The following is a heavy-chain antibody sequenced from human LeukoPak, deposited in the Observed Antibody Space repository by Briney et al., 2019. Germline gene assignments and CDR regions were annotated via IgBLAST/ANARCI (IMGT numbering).Heavy chain of an antibody. J-gene: IGHJ4*02. CDR3: VKDIWRRVGATGAAFDS. D-gene: IGHD1-26*01. Sequence: PGGSLRLSCAASGFTFTNYAMHWVRRGPGKGLEWVSGISWNRGDIGYADSVKGRFTISRDNAQNSLYLQMNNLSADDTSFYFCVKDIWRRVGATGAAFDSGGQGTLVTVSS. CDR2: ISWNRGDI. V-gene: IGHV3-9*01. CDR1: GFTFTNYA.